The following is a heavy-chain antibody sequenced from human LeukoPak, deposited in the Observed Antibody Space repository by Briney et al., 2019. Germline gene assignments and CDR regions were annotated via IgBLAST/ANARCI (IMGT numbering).Heavy chain of an antibody. J-gene: IGHJ6*03. V-gene: IGHV4-61*02. D-gene: IGHD3-10*01. Sequence: SETLSLTCTVSGGSISSGSYYWSWIRQPAGKGLEWIGRIHTSGSTNYNPSLKSRVTISLDTSKNQFSLKPRSVTAADTAVYYCARDGTDYYGSGSYYNVYYYYYMDVWGKGTTVTISS. CDR3: ARDGTDYYGSGSYYNVYYYYYMDV. CDR2: IHTSGST. CDR1: GGSISSGSYY.